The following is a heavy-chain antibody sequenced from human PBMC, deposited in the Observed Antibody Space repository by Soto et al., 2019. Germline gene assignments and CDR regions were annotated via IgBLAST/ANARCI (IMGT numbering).Heavy chain of an antibody. CDR3: TTPNMTHAN. J-gene: IGHJ4*02. CDR1: GFTFSNAW. V-gene: IGHV3-15*01. Sequence: EVQLVESGGGLVKPGGSLRLSCAASGFTFSNAWMSWVRQAPGKGLEWVGRIKIKTDGGTTDYAAPVKGRFTISRDDSKNTLYLQMNSLKTEDTAVYYCTTPNMTHANWGQGTLVTVSS. CDR2: IKIKTDGGTT.